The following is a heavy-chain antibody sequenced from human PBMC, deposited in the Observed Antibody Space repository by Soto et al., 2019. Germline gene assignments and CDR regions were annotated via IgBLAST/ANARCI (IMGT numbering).Heavy chain of an antibody. D-gene: IGHD1-26*01. J-gene: IGHJ6*02. Sequence: GESLKSSCKGAGYSFTSYWISWVRQIPGKGLEWMWRIDPSDSYTNYSPSFQGHVTISADKSISTAYLQWSSLKASDTAMYYCARHELIDHYYYYGMDVWGQGTTVTVSS. V-gene: IGHV5-10-1*01. CDR1: GYSFTSYW. CDR2: IDPSDSYT. CDR3: ARHELIDHYYYYGMDV.